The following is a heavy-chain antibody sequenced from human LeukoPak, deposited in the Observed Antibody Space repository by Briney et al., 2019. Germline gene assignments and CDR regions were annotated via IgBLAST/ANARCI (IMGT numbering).Heavy chain of an antibody. V-gene: IGHV3-30*18. Sequence: GGSLRLSCAASGFTFSSYGMHWVRQAPGKGLEWVAVISYDGSNKYYADSVKGRFTISRDNSKNTLYLQMNSLRAEDTAVYYCAKAPEYDFWSGYYLNYYYGMDVWGQGTTVTVSS. J-gene: IGHJ6*02. CDR2: ISYDGSNK. CDR3: AKAPEYDFWSGYYLNYYYGMDV. CDR1: GFTFSSYG. D-gene: IGHD3-3*01.